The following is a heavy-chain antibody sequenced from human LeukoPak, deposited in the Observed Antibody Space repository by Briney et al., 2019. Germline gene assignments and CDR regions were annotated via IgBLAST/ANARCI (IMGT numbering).Heavy chain of an antibody. CDR2: ISGSGGST. V-gene: IGHV3-23*01. J-gene: IGHJ4*02. CDR1: GFTFSSYA. D-gene: IGHD5-24*01. CDR3: ASEMATEVCPFY. Sequence: GGSLRLSCAASGFTFSSYAMSWVRQAPGKGLERVSAISGSGGSTYYADSVKGRFTISRDNSKNTLYLQRNRLRAEDTAVYSCASEMATEVCPFYWGQGTLVTVSS.